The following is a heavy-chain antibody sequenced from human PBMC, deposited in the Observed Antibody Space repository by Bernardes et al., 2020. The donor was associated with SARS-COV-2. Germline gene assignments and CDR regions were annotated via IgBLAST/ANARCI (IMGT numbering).Heavy chain of an antibody. D-gene: IGHD3-3*01. CDR1: GGSISSYY. CDR2: IYYSGST. V-gene: IGHV4-59*01. CDR3: AREGLGYYDFWSGYPVRAFDI. J-gene: IGHJ3*02. Sequence: SETLSLTCTVSGGSISSYYWSWIRQPPGKGLEWIGYIYYSGSTNYNPSLKSRVTISVDTSKNQFSLKLSSVTAADTAVYYCAREGLGYYDFWSGYPVRAFDIWGQGTMVTVSS.